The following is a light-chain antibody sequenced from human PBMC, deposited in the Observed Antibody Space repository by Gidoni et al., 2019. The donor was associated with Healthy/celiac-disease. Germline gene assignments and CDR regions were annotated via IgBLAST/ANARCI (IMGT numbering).Light chain of an antibody. Sequence: EIVLTQYPGTLSLSQGERATLSCRASQSVSSSYLAWYQQKPGQAPRLLIYGASSRATGIPDRFSGSGSGTDFTLTISRLEPEDFAVYYCQQYGSSPRYTFGQGTKLEIK. CDR3: QQYGSSPRYT. J-gene: IGKJ2*01. CDR1: QSVSSSY. CDR2: GAS. V-gene: IGKV3-20*01.